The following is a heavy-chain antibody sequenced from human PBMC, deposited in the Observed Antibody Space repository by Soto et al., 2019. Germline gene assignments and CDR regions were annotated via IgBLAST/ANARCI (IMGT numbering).Heavy chain of an antibody. Sequence: ASVKVSCKASGYTFTSYGFSWVRQAPGQGLEWMGWISSNTGYTNYAQKLQDRVTMTTDTSTGTAYMELRSLRSDDTAVYYCARDLGLHNGYYYGMDVWGQGTTVTVS. CDR1: GYTFTSYG. CDR3: ARDLGLHNGYYYGMDV. CDR2: ISSNTGYT. J-gene: IGHJ6*02. D-gene: IGHD5-12*01. V-gene: IGHV1-18*04.